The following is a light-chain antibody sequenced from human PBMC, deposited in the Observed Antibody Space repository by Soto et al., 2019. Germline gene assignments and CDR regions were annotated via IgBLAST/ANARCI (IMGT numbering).Light chain of an antibody. CDR2: WAS. CDR1: QSVLSSSNNKNY. Sequence: DIVMTQSPDSLAVSLGERATINCKSSQSVLSSSNNKNYLAWYQQKPGQPPKLLIYWASTRECGVPDRFSGSGSGTDFTLTISGLQAEDVAVYDCQQYYSTPKTFGQGTKVEIK. J-gene: IGKJ1*01. V-gene: IGKV4-1*01. CDR3: QQYYSTPKT.